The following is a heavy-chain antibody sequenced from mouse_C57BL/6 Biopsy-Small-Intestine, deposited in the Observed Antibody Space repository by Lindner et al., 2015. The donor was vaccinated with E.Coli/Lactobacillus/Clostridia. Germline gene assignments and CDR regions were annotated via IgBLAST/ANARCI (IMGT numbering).Heavy chain of an antibody. CDR2: IYPGDGDT. J-gene: IGHJ4*01. CDR3: ARWKRTEGYYAMDY. V-gene: IGHV1-80*01. D-gene: IGHD1-1*01. CDR1: GYAFSSYW. Sequence: VQLQESGAELVKPGASVKISCKASGYAFSSYWMNWVKQRPGKGLEWIGQIYPGDGDTNYNGKFKGKATLTADKSSSTAYMQLSSLTSEDSAVYFCARWKRTEGYYAMDYWGQGTSVTVSS.